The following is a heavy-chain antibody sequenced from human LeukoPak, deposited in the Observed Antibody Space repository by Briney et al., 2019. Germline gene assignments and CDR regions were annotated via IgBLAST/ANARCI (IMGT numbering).Heavy chain of an antibody. Sequence: SETLSLTCTVSGGSIRGYYGTCIRQPPGEGLEGIGCIFSSGSTSYKPSLKSRITISVDTSKNQFSLNLTSVTAADTAVYYCVRGKAAAGAIWFDPWGQGTLVTVSS. CDR3: VRGKAAAGAIWFDP. CDR2: IFSSGST. D-gene: IGHD6-13*01. V-gene: IGHV4-59*01. CDR1: GGSIRGYY. J-gene: IGHJ5*02.